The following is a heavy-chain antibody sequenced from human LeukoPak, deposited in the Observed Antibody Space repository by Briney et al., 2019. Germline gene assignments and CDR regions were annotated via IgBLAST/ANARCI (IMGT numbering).Heavy chain of an antibody. CDR3: ARGGDPYSYGMDV. Sequence: PGGSLRLSCAASGFTFSSYWMSWVRQAPGKGLEWVANIKQDGSEKYYVDSVKGRFTISRDNAKNSLYLQMNSLRAEDTAVYYCARGGDPYSYGMDVWGQGTTVTVSS. V-gene: IGHV3-7*01. CDR1: GFTFSSYW. CDR2: IKQDGSEK. D-gene: IGHD4-11*01. J-gene: IGHJ6*02.